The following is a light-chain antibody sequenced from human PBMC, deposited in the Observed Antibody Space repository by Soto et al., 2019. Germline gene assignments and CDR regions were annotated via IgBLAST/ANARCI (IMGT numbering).Light chain of an antibody. J-gene: IGKJ1*01. Sequence: VMTQCPDSLAVSLGERATINCKSSQSILYSSNNKNYLAWYQQKPGQPPKLLIYWASTRASGVPDRFSGSGSGTDFTLTISSLQAEDVALYFCHQYHSSPWTFGQGTKVEIK. V-gene: IGKV4-1*01. CDR3: HQYHSSPWT. CDR1: QSILYSSNNKNY. CDR2: WAS.